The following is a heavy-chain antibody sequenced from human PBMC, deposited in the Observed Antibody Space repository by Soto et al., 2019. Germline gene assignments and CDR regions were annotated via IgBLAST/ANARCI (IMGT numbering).Heavy chain of an antibody. V-gene: IGHV4-59*01. Sequence: PSETLSLTCSVSSSPISIYYFSWIRQPPGKGLEWIGSIYYSGSTNYSPSLKSRVTISVDTSKNQFSLKLSSVTAADTAVYYCARTYGDYVFDYWGQGTLVTVSS. D-gene: IGHD4-17*01. CDR2: IYYSGST. CDR1: SSPISIYY. CDR3: ARTYGDYVFDY. J-gene: IGHJ4*02.